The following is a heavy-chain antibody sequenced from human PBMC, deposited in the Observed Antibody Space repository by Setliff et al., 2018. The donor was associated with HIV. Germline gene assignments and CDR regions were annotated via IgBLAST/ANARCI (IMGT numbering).Heavy chain of an antibody. J-gene: IGHJ6*03. CDR2: IYYSGST. CDR1: NGSINDYY. CDR3: ARGRKRDGYNFYYYYMDV. Sequence: TSETLSLTCSMSNGSINDYYWSWIRQSPGKGLEWIGYIYYSGSTNYNPSLKSRVTISVDTSKNQFSLKLSSVTAADTAVYYCARGRKRDGYNFYYYYMDVWDKGTTVTVSS. V-gene: IGHV4-59*12. D-gene: IGHD5-12*01.